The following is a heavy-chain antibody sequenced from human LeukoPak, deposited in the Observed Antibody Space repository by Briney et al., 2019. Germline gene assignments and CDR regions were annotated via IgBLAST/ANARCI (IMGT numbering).Heavy chain of an antibody. V-gene: IGHV3-7*01. J-gene: IGHJ6*03. D-gene: IGHD3-10*01. CDR3: ARDREDYYYYMDV. Sequence: PGGSLRLSCAASGFTFSSYWMSWVRQAPGKGLEWVANIKEDGSEKHYVDSVKGRVIISRDNAKNLLYLQVNSLRAEDTAVYYCARDREDYYYYMDVWGKGTTVTVSS. CDR1: GFTFSSYW. CDR2: IKEDGSEK.